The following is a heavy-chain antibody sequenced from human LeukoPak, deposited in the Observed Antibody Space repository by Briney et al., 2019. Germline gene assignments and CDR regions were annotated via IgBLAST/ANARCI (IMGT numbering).Heavy chain of an antibody. V-gene: IGHV3-33*01. Sequence: QPGRSLRLSCAASGFTFSSYGMHWVRQAPGKGLEWVAVIWYDGTNKYYADSVKGRFTISRDNSKNTLFLQMNSLRAEDTAVYYCARDQWRQLDFFDYWGQGTLVTVSS. CDR1: GFTFSSYG. J-gene: IGHJ4*02. CDR2: IWYDGTNK. CDR3: ARDQWRQLDFFDY. D-gene: IGHD2-15*01.